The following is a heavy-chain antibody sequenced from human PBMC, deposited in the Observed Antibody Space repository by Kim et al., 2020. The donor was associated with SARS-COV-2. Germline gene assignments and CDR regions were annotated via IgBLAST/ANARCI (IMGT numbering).Heavy chain of an antibody. Sequence: IYPQKFQGRVAMTEDTSTDTAYMELSSLRSEDTAVYYCATRFRGIMTYKDWGQGTLVTVSS. J-gene: IGHJ4*02. CDR3: ATRFRGIMTYKD. V-gene: IGHV1-24*01. D-gene: IGHD3-16*01.